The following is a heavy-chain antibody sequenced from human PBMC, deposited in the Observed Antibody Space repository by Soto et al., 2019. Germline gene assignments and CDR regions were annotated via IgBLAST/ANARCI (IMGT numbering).Heavy chain of an antibody. CDR1: GGSISSGAYY. CDR3: ARVGLRLGDYFDY. J-gene: IGHJ4*02. Sequence: QVQLQESGPGLVKPSQTLSLTCTVSGGSISSGAYYWSWIRQHPGKGLEWIGYIYYSGYTYYNPSLKSRVTISVDTSKNQFSLKLSSVTAADTAVYYCARVGLRLGDYFDYWGQGTLVSVSS. V-gene: IGHV4-31*03. D-gene: IGHD3-16*01. CDR2: IYYSGYT.